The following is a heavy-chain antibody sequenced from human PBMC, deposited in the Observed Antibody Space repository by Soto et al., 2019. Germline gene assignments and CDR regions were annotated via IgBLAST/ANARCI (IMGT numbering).Heavy chain of an antibody. Sequence: SVKVSCKASGGTFSSYAISWVRQAPGQGLEWMGGIIPIFGTANYAQKFQGRVTITADESTSTAYMELSSLRSEDTAVYYCARVNDSSGYYYVYLDYCGHGTLVTVSS. J-gene: IGHJ4*01. CDR3: ARVNDSSGYYYVYLDY. CDR1: GGTFSSYA. D-gene: IGHD3-22*01. V-gene: IGHV1-69*13. CDR2: IIPIFGTA.